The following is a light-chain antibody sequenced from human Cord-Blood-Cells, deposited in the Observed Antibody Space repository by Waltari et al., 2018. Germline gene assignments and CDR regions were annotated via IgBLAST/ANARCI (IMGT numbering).Light chain of an antibody. CDR3: QQYNSYSLT. V-gene: IGKV1-5*01. Sequence: DIQMTQSPSTLSASVGDRVPITCRASQSISSRLAWYQQKPGKAPKLLIYDASSLESGVPSRFSGSGSGTEFTLTISSLQPDDFATYYCQQYNSYSLTFGGGTKVEIK. J-gene: IGKJ4*01. CDR1: QSISSR. CDR2: DAS.